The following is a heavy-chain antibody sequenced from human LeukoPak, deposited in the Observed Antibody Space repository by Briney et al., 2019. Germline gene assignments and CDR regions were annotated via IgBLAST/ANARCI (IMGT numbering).Heavy chain of an antibody. CDR3: AKARDTAMVGYYFDY. J-gene: IGHJ4*02. D-gene: IGHD5-18*01. CDR1: GFTFDDYA. Sequence: GGSLRLSCAASGFTFDDYAMHWVRQAPGKGLEWVSGISWNSGSIGYADSVKGRFTIPRDNAKNSLYLQMNSLRAEDTALYYCAKARDTAMVGYYFDYWGQGTLVTVSS. V-gene: IGHV3-9*01. CDR2: ISWNSGSI.